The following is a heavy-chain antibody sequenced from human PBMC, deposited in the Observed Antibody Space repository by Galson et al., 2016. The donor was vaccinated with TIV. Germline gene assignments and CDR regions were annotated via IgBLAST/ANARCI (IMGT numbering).Heavy chain of an antibody. Sequence: SETLSLTCTVSGYSISSGYYWGWIRQPPGKGLEWIASIHHSGNTNYNPSLKSRVTLSVETSKKQFSLKVSSVTAADTAVYYCAREGNHSKQDFDYWGLGTLVTVFS. CDR1: GYSISSGYY. J-gene: IGHJ4*02. V-gene: IGHV4-38-2*02. CDR2: IHHSGNT. CDR3: AREGNHSKQDFDY. D-gene: IGHD1-14*01.